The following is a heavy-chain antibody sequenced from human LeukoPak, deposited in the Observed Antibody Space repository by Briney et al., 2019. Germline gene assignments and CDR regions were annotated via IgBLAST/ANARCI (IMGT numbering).Heavy chain of an antibody. J-gene: IGHJ4*02. V-gene: IGHV3-33*06. Sequence: GRSLRLSCAASGFTFSSYGMHWFRQAPVKGLEWVAVIWYDGSNKYYADSVKGRFTISRDNSKNTLYLQMNSLRAEDTAVYYCAKPRGYTYAQGRDYFDYWGQGTLVTVSS. D-gene: IGHD5-18*01. CDR2: IWYDGSNK. CDR3: AKPRGYTYAQGRDYFDY. CDR1: GFTFSSYG.